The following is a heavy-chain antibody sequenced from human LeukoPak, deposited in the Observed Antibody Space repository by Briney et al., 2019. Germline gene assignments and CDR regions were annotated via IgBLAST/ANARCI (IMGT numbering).Heavy chain of an antibody. V-gene: IGHV3-48*02. CDR1: GFTFNTYS. CDR3: ARVRSSSWYHDY. J-gene: IGHJ4*02. D-gene: IGHD6-13*01. Sequence: HPGGSLRLSCAASGFTFNTYSMNWVRQAPGKGLEWVSYLSSSSTTVYYADSVKGRFTISRDNAKNSLYLQMNSLRDEDTAVCYCARVRSSSWYHDYWGQGTLVTVSS. CDR2: LSSSSTTV.